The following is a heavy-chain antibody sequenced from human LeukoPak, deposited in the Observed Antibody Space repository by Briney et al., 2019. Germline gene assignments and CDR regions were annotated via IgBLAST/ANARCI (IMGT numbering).Heavy chain of an antibody. CDR2: INWNGGST. J-gene: IGHJ3*02. CDR1: GFTFGDYG. D-gene: IGHD1-1*01. Sequence: CPGGSLRLSCAASGFTFGDYGMSWVRHAPGKGLEWVSGINWNGGSTVYADSVKGRFTISRDNAKNSLYLQMNSLRAEGTAVYYCAPIGTTKSAFDIWGQGTMVTVSS. V-gene: IGHV3-20*04. CDR3: APIGTTKSAFDI.